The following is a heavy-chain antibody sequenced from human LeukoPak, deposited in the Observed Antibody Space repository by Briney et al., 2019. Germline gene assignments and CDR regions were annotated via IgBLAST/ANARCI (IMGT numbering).Heavy chain of an antibody. CDR3: ARVRKAAAGFIGLDY. V-gene: IGHV3-23*01. D-gene: IGHD6-13*01. Sequence: PGGSLRLSCAASGFTFDSYGINWVRQAPGKGLEWVSGISPSGGTPYYADSVKGRFTISRDNSKNTLYLQMNSLRAEDTAVYYCARVRKAAAGFIGLDYWGQGTLVTVSS. CDR2: ISPSGGTP. J-gene: IGHJ4*02. CDR1: GFTFDSYG.